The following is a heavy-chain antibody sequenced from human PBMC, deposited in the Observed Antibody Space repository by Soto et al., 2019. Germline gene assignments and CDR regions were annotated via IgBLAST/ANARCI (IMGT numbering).Heavy chain of an antibody. CDR3: ARPLSGSYRDLYYFDY. J-gene: IGHJ4*02. Sequence: ASVKVSCKASGYTFTSYAMHWVRQAPGQRLEWMGWTNAGNGNTKYSQKFQGRVTITRDTSASTAYMELSSLRSEDTAVYYCARPLSGSYRDLYYFDYWGQGALVTVSS. D-gene: IGHD1-26*01. CDR2: TNAGNGNT. CDR1: GYTFTSYA. V-gene: IGHV1-3*01.